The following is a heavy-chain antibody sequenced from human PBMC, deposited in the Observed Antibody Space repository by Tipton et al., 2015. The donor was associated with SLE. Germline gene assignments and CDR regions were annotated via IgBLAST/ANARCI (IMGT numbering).Heavy chain of an antibody. CDR2: IYPGDSDT. J-gene: IGHJ6*02. CDR3: ARVREQLDYYYYYGMDV. V-gene: IGHV5-51*03. D-gene: IGHD6-6*01. Sequence: QSGAEVKKPGESLKISCKGSGYSFTSYWIGWVRQMPGKGLEWMGIIYPGDSDTRYRPSFQGQVTISADKSISTAYLQWSSLKASDTAMYYCARVREQLDYYYYYGMDVWGQGTTVTVSS. CDR1: GYSFTSYW.